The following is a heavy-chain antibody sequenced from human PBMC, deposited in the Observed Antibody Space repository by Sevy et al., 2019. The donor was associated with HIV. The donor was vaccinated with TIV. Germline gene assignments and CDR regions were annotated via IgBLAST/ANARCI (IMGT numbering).Heavy chain of an antibody. CDR1: GFIFSTYA. V-gene: IGHV3-23*01. CDR2: IGGSGGST. J-gene: IGHJ4*02. CDR3: AKENRDGFQ. D-gene: IGHD2-2*03. Sequence: GESLKISCAGSGFIFSTYAMTWVRQAPGKGLEWVSSIGGSGGSTYYADSVKGRFTISRDNSNNMIDLEMNSLRAEDTAVYYCAKENRDGFQWGQGTLVTVSS.